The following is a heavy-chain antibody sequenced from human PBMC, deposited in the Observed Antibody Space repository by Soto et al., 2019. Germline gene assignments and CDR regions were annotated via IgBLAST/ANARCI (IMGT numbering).Heavy chain of an antibody. J-gene: IGHJ3*02. CDR1: GYSFTSYW. V-gene: IGHV5-51*01. Sequence: GESLKISCKCSGYSFTSYWIGWVRQMPGKGLEWMGIIYPGDSDTRYSPSFQGQVTISADKSISTAYLQWSSLKASDTAMYYCARRYCSGGSCFAFDIWGQGTMVTVSS. D-gene: IGHD2-15*01. CDR2: IYPGDSDT. CDR3: ARRYCSGGSCFAFDI.